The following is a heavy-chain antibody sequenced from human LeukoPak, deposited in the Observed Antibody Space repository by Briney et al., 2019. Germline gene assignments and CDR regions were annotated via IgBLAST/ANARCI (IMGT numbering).Heavy chain of an antibody. Sequence: GGSLRLSCAASGFTFSSYWMSWVRQAPGKGLEWVANIKQDGSEKYYVDSVKGRFTISRDNAKNSLYLQMNSLRAEDTAVYYCAKEAYSSGWYSYYYGMDVWGQGTTVTVSS. CDR2: IKQDGSEK. CDR1: GFTFSSYW. CDR3: AKEAYSSGWYSYYYGMDV. D-gene: IGHD6-19*01. V-gene: IGHV3-7*01. J-gene: IGHJ6*02.